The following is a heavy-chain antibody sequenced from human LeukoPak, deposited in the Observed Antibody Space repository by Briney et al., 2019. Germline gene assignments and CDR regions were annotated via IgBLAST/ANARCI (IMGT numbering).Heavy chain of an antibody. CDR2: ISRNSDII. D-gene: IGHD3-22*01. Sequence: PGGSLRLSCAASGFTLDDYAMHWVRQGPGKGLEWVSGISRNSDIIGYADSVKRRFTITKDNAKSSHYLQMNSMIADDTALYYGSKDRHAYYYDSLDYWGQGSLVTV. J-gene: IGHJ4*02. V-gene: IGHV3-9*01. CDR1: GFTLDDYA. CDR3: SKDRHAYYYDSLDY.